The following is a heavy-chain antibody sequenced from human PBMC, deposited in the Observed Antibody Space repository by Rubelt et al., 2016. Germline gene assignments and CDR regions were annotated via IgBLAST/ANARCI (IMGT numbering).Heavy chain of an antibody. CDR3: ARVEYYYDSSGYSDY. D-gene: IGHD3-22*01. J-gene: IGHJ4*02. CDR1: GYTFNSYG. Sequence: QVQLVQSGAEVKKPGASVKVSCKASGYTFNSYGISWVRQAPGQGLEWMGWISVYNGNTNYAQKLQGRVTMTTDTSTSTADMELRSLRSDDTAVYYCARVEYYYDSSGYSDYWGQGTLVTVSS. V-gene: IGHV1-18*01. CDR2: ISVYNGNT.